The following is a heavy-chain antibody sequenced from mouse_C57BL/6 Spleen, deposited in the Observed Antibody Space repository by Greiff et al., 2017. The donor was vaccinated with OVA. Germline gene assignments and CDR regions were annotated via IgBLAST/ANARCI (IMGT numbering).Heavy chain of an antibody. CDR3: ASYYDYAYFDV. D-gene: IGHD2-4*01. CDR1: GYAFSSSW. J-gene: IGHJ1*03. V-gene: IGHV1-82*01. Sequence: QVQLQQSGPELVKPGASVKISCKASGYAFSSSWMNWVKQRPGKGLEWIGRIYPGDGDTNYNGKFKGKATLTADKSSSTAYMQLSSLTSEDSAVYFCASYYDYAYFDVWGTGTTVTVSS. CDR2: IYPGDGDT.